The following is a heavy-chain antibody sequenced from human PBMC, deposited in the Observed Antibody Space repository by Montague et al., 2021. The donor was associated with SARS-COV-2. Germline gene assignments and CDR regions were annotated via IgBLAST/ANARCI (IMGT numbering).Heavy chain of an antibody. Sequence: SETLSLTCAVYGGSFSGYYWSWIRQPPGKGLEWIGEINHSGSTXXXPAXXXRVTISVDTSEDQFSRKLSSVTAADTAVYYCARGSRQWLVRPPHYYYFDYWGPGTQVPVSS. CDR1: GGSFSGYY. V-gene: IGHV4-34*01. CDR3: ARGSRQWLVRPPHYYYFDY. CDR2: INHSGST. D-gene: IGHD6-19*01. J-gene: IGHJ4*02.